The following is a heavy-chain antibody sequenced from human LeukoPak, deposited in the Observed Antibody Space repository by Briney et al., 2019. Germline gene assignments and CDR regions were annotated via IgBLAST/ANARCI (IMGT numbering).Heavy chain of an antibody. D-gene: IGHD6-19*01. CDR1: TFTFSSHT. J-gene: IGHJ5*02. CDR2: ISYDGSSK. CDR3: AKDADSSGWYVNWFDP. Sequence: GGSLRLSCAASTFTFSSHTMDWVRQAPGKGLEWVAVISYDGSSKYYTDSVKGRFTISRDNSKNTLYLQMNSLRAEGTAVYYCAKDADSSGWYVNWFDPWGQGTLVTVSP. V-gene: IGHV3-30-3*01.